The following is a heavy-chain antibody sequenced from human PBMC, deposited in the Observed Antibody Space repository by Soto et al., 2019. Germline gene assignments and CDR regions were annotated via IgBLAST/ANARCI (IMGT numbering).Heavy chain of an antibody. CDR3: VRHQGDSAFHGRGAMDV. CDR2: ISHSGST. V-gene: IGHV4-4*02. CDR1: GGSISRITW. Sequence: SETLSLTCGVSGGSISRITWWSWVRQPPGKGLEWIGDISHSGSTNYNPTLKGRVTISIDTSNNHFSLNVSSVSAAGTAVYYCVRHQGDSAFHGRGAMDVWRQGTTVTVSS. D-gene: IGHD1-26*01. J-gene: IGHJ6*02.